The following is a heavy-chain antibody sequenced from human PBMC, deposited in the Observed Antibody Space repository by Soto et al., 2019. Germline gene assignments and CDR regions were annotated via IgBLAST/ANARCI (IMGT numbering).Heavy chain of an antibody. CDR2: ISGSGGST. CDR1: GFTFSSYA. V-gene: IGHV3-23*01. J-gene: IGHJ4*02. Sequence: EVQLLESGGCLVQPGGSLRLSCAASGFTFSSYAMSWVRQAPGKGLEWVSAISGSGGSTYYADSVKGRFTISRDNSKNTLYLQMNSLRPEHTALYYCAKDRVRNQKNTAHDYLGQGTLVNLSS. CDR3: AKDRVRNQKNTAHDY. D-gene: IGHD1-1*01.